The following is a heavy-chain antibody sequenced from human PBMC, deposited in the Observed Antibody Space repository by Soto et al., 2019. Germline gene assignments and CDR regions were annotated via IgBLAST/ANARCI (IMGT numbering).Heavy chain of an antibody. Sequence: GESLKISCKGSGYIFTSYWICWGLQMPGKGLEWMGIIYPGDSDTRYSPSFQGQVTISADKSISTAYLQWSSLKASDTAMYYCARRFAGGAFDIWGQGTMVTVSS. D-gene: IGHD3-3*01. CDR3: ARRFAGGAFDI. CDR2: IYPGDSDT. J-gene: IGHJ3*02. CDR1: GYIFTSYW. V-gene: IGHV5-51*01.